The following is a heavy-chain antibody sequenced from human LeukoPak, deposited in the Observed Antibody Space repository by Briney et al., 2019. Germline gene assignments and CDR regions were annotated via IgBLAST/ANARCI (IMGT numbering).Heavy chain of an antibody. V-gene: IGHV3-23*01. J-gene: IGHJ4*02. Sequence: PSETLSLTCSVSGGSISSYYWSWIRQPPGKGLEWVATMSAYNDRTHYADSVRGRFTVSRDNSKNTLSLQMNSLREDDTAVYYCAQELSDIFVVRADSWGQGTLVTVSS. CDR2: MSAYNDRT. CDR3: AQELSDIFVVRADS. CDR1: GGSISSYY. D-gene: IGHD3-9*01.